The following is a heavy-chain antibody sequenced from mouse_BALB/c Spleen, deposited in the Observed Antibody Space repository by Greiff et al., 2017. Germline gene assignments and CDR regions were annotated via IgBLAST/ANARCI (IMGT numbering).Heavy chain of an antibody. Sequence: DVMLVESGGGLVQPGGSRKLSCAASGFTFSDYGMAWVRQAPGKGPEWVAFISNLAYSIYYADTVTGRFTISRENAKNTLYLEMSSLRSEDTAMYYCARDYYGSSLYFDYWGQGTTLTVSS. CDR3: ARDYYGSSLYFDY. CDR2: ISNLAYSI. V-gene: IGHV5-15*02. D-gene: IGHD1-1*01. J-gene: IGHJ2*01. CDR1: GFTFSDYG.